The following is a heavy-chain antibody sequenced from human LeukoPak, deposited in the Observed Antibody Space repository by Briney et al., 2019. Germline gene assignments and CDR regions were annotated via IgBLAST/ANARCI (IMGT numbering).Heavy chain of an antibody. CDR2: IYYSGRT. CDR3: ARAVKTYYGSGSYYFDY. CDR1: GGSISSSDYY. Sequence: SETLSLTCTVSGGSISSSDYYWSWIRQHPGMGLEWIGYIYYSGRTYYNTSLRSRVTISVDTSKKQVFLRLNSVAAADTAVYYCARAVKTYYGSGSYYFDYWGQGTLVTISS. J-gene: IGHJ4*02. D-gene: IGHD3-10*01. V-gene: IGHV4-30-4*01.